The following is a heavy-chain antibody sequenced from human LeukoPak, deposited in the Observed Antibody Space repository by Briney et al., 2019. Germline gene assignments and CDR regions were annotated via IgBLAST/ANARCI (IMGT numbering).Heavy chain of an antibody. CDR3: ARHQTYDLRYFDWLPTLFDY. CDR2: IYYSGST. V-gene: IGHV4-39*01. J-gene: IGHJ4*02. CDR1: GGSISSSSYY. Sequence: PSETLSLTCTVSGGSISSSSYYWGWIRQPPGKGLEWIGSIYYSGSTYYNPSLKSRVTISVDTSKNRFSLKLSSVTAADTAVYYCARHQTYDLRYFDWLPTLFDYWGQGTLVTVSS. D-gene: IGHD3-9*01.